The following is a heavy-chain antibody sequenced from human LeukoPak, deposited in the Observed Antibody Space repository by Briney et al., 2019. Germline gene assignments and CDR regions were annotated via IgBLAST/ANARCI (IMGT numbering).Heavy chain of an antibody. D-gene: IGHD2-15*01. CDR3: ARVRKYCSGGSCYSVSGY. Sequence: DPSETLSLTCAVYGGSFSGYYWSWIRQPPGKGLEWIGEINHSGSTNYNPSLKSRVTISVDTSKNQFSLKLSSVTAADTAVYYRARVRKYCSGGSCYSVSGYWGQGTLVTVSS. V-gene: IGHV4-34*01. J-gene: IGHJ4*02. CDR2: INHSGST. CDR1: GGSFSGYY.